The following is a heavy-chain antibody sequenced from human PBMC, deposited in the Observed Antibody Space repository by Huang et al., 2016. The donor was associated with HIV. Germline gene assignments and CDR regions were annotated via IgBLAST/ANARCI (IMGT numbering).Heavy chain of an antibody. CDR2: IYYSGST. CDR1: GGSITSSCYY. Sequence: QLQLQGSGPGLVKPSETLSLPCPVSGGSITSSCYYWGWIRQPRGKGLEWGGSIYYSGSTDYTPSLKGRVTVSVDTSKNQFSLKLSSVTAADTAVYYCARHFSYYDSSGYTPWDAFDIWGQGTMVTVSS. V-gene: IGHV4-39*01. J-gene: IGHJ3*02. D-gene: IGHD3-22*01. CDR3: ARHFSYYDSSGYTPWDAFDI.